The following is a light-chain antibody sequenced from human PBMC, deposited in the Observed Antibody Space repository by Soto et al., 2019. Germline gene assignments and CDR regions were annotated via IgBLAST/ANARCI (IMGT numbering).Light chain of an antibody. V-gene: IGLV2-14*01. CDR1: SSDVGGYNY. CDR2: EVS. Sequence: QSVLTQPASVSGSLGQSITISCTGTSSDVGGYNYVSWYQQHPGKAPKLMIYEVSNRPSGVSNRLSGSKSGNTASLTISGLQAEDEGDYYCSSYTRSSAQLLFGGGTKLTVL. CDR3: SSYTRSSAQLL. J-gene: IGLJ2*01.